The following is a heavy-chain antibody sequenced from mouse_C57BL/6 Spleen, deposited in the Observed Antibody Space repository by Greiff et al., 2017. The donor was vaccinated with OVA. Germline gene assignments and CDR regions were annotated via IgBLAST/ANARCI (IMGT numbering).Heavy chain of an antibody. Sequence: QVQLKQSGAELARPGASVKLSCKASGYTFTSYGISWVKQRTGQGLEWIGEIYPRSGNTYYNEKFKGKATLTADKSSSTAYMELRSLTSEDSAVYVCARGRDTTVRYFDVWGTGTTVTVSA. CDR3: ARGRDTTVRYFDV. CDR2: IYPRSGNT. CDR1: GYTFTSYG. D-gene: IGHD1-1*01. J-gene: IGHJ1*03. V-gene: IGHV1-81*01.